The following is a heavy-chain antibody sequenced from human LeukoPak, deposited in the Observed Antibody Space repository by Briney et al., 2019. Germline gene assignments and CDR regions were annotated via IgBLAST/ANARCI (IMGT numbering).Heavy chain of an antibody. CDR1: GFTFSSYA. J-gene: IGHJ5*02. CDR3: ARSFRYYYDSSGHYPYNWFDP. CDR2: INHSGST. D-gene: IGHD3-22*01. Sequence: GSLRLSCAASGFTFSSYAMSWIRQPPGKGLEWIGEINHSGSTNYNPSLKSRVTISVDTSKNQFSLKLSSVTAADTAVYYCARSFRYYYDSSGHYPYNWFDPWGQGTLVTVSS. V-gene: IGHV4-34*01.